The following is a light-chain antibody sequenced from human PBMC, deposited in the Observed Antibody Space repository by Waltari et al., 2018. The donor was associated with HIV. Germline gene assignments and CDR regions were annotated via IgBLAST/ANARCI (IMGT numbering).Light chain of an antibody. Sequence: QSALTQPAPVSGSLGQSIPTSCTGTRGAVGGYNFVSWYQQHPGKAPKLLIYNVNSRPSGVSIRFSGSRSANTASLTISVLQAKDEADYFCCSYTSSGPRYVLFGGGTRLTVL. CDR1: RGAVGGYNF. CDR3: CSYTSSGPRYVL. J-gene: IGLJ2*01. CDR2: NVN. V-gene: IGLV2-14*03.